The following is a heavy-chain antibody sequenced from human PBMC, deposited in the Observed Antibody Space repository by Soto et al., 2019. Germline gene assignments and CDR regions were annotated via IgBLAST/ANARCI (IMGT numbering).Heavy chain of an antibody. CDR2: IYTSGST. J-gene: IGHJ3*02. V-gene: IGHV4-4*07. CDR3: ATELYQQNDAFDI. Sequence: SETLSLTCTVSGGSISSYYWSWIRQPAGKGLEWIGRIYTSGSTNYNPSLKSRVTMSVDTSKNQFSLKLSSVTAADTAVYYCATELYQQNDAFDIWGQWTMVTVSS. D-gene: IGHD2-2*01. CDR1: GGSISSYY.